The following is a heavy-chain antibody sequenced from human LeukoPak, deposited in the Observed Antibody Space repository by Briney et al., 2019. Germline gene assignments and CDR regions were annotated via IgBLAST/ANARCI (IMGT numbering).Heavy chain of an antibody. Sequence: SETLSLTCTVSGGSISSSSYYWGWIRQPPGKGLEWIGSIYYSGSTYYNPSLKSRVTISVDTSKNQFSLKLSSVTAADTAVYYCAREFVVVPAAILYGMDVWGQGTTVTVSS. CDR3: AREFVVVPAAILYGMDV. J-gene: IGHJ6*02. CDR1: GGSISSSSYY. CDR2: IYYSGST. V-gene: IGHV4-39*02. D-gene: IGHD2-2*01.